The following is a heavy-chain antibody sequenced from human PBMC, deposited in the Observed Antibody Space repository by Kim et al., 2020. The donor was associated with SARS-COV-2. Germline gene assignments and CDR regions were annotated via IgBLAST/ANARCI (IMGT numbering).Heavy chain of an antibody. J-gene: IGHJ5*02. CDR2: INHSGST. D-gene: IGHD3-10*01. V-gene: IGHV4-34*01. CDR3: ARGPRDLLYRIFAVWFDP. Sequence: SETLSLTCAVYGGSFSGYYWSWIRQPPGKGLEWIGEINHSGSTNYNPSLKSRVTISVDTSKNQFSLKLSSVTAADTAVYYCARGPRDLLYRIFAVWFDPWGQGTLVTVSS. CDR1: GGSFSGYY.